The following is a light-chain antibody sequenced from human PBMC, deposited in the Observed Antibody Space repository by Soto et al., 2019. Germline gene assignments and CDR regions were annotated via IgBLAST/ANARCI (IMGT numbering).Light chain of an antibody. CDR2: DAS. J-gene: IGKJ2*01. CDR3: HTYNSYSLHT. V-gene: IGKV1-5*01. CDR1: HIVSRR. Sequence: DIQMTQSPSSLSASVGDRIRITCRASHIVSRRLAWYQQKPGKAPKLLIYDASSLESGVPSRFSGRGSGTEFTLTISSLQPDDCATYYCHTYNSYSLHTFGQGTKVDIK.